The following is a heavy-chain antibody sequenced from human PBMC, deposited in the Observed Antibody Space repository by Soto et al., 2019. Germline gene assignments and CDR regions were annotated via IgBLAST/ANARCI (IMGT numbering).Heavy chain of an antibody. V-gene: IGHV3-74*01. D-gene: IGHD3-22*01. J-gene: IGHJ4*02. CDR3: VRDQDSRGYSVFNH. CDR2: INNDGSST. Sequence: EVQLVESGGGSVQPGGSLRLSCAASGFTLNSFFMHWVRQAPGRGLMWVSRINNDGSSTTYADSVKGRFTISRDNAKNTLYLQMSSLRAEDTAVYFCVRDQDSRGYSVFNHWGQGAQVTVSS. CDR1: GFTLNSFF.